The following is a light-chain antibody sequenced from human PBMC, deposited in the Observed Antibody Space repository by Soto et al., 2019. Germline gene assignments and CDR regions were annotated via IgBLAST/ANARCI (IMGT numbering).Light chain of an antibody. V-gene: IGKV3-11*01. CDR3: QQRSNWPLT. CDR1: QSVSSY. Sequence: EIVLTQSPATLSLSPGERATLSCRASQSVSSYLAWYQQKPGQAHRLLIYDASNRATGIQARFSGSGSGTDFTLTISSLEPEDFAVYYCQQRSNWPLTFGGGTKVDIK. J-gene: IGKJ4*01. CDR2: DAS.